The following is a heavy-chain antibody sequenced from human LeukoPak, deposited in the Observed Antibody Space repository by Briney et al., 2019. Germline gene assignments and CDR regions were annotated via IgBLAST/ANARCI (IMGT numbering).Heavy chain of an antibody. CDR3: ARHYASGTYPLDY. D-gene: IGHD3-10*01. Sequence: SETLSLTCTVSGDSISPYYWSWIRQTPGKGLEYIGFIRYTGSTNYSPSLKSRVTMSVDVSRNQLSLNLSSVTAADTAVYYCARHYASGTYPLDYWGQGTLVTVSS. CDR2: IRYTGST. CDR1: GDSISPYY. V-gene: IGHV4-59*08. J-gene: IGHJ4*02.